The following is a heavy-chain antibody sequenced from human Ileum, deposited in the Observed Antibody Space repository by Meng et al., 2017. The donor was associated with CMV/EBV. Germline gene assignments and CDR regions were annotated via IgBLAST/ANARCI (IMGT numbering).Heavy chain of an antibody. Sequence: SCKASGYTFTSYGINWVRQATGQGLEWMGWMNPNSGNTGYAQKFQGRVTMTRNTSISTAYMELSSLRSEDTAVYYCARDQLLRGWFDPWGQGTLVTVSS. CDR2: MNPNSGNT. CDR1: GYTFTSYG. D-gene: IGHD2-2*01. V-gene: IGHV1-8*01. CDR3: ARDQLLRGWFDP. J-gene: IGHJ5*02.